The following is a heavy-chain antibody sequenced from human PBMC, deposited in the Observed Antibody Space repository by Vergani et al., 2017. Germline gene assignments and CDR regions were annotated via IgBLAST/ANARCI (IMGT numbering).Heavy chain of an antibody. CDR3: TTAWGLYYLHGEYFQY. V-gene: IGHV3-23*01. Sequence: QLLESGGGLIQPGGSLRLSCAASGFTFDTYTMAYVRQAPGKGLEWVATISSGGGDIFYADSVKGRFTISRDNSKITLFLQMNSLKDEDTAVYYCTTAWGLYYLHGEYFQYWGRGTLVSVSS. J-gene: IGHJ1*01. D-gene: IGHD3-10*01. CDR1: GFTFDTYT. CDR2: ISSGGGDI.